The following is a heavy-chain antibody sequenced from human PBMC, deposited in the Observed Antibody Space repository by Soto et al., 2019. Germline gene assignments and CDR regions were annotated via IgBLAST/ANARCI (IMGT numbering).Heavy chain of an antibody. CDR3: ARGREFDS. CDR1: GGSLTSGTYS. Sequence: QLQLRESGSRLVKPSQTLSLTCAVSGGSLTSGTYSWNWIRQPPGKGLEWIGYIFPSGTTYYNPSLKSRVSISIDVSKIQFSLNLRSLTAADTAVYYCARGREFDSWGQGTLVTVSS. CDR2: IFPSGTT. J-gene: IGHJ4*02. V-gene: IGHV4-30-2*01.